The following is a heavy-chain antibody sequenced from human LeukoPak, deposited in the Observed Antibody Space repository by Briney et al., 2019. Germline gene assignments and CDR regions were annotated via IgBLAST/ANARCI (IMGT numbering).Heavy chain of an antibody. CDR1: GFTFSTYW. Sequence: GGSLRLSCAASGFTFSTYWMSWVRQAPGKGLEWVANIKQDGSEKYYVDSVKGRFTISRDNAENSPYLQMNSLRAEDTAVYYCARDRYCSSTSCYIGNFDSWGQGTLVTVSS. J-gene: IGHJ4*02. D-gene: IGHD2-2*01. CDR2: IKQDGSEK. CDR3: ARDRYCSSTSCYIGNFDS. V-gene: IGHV3-7*01.